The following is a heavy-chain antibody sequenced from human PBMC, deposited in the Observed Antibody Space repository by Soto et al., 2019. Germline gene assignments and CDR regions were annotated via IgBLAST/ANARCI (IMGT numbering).Heavy chain of an antibody. V-gene: IGHV4-39*01. Sequence: SETLSLTCTVSGGSISSSPYFWGWIRQPPGRGLEWIGSMDYRGTTYYNASLKSRVTLSLLTSKNQLSLKVNSLTAADTSVYFCSRRAPEGFDPWGQGTLVTVSS. CDR2: MDYRGTT. CDR3: SRRAPEGFDP. J-gene: IGHJ5*02. CDR1: GGSISSSPYF.